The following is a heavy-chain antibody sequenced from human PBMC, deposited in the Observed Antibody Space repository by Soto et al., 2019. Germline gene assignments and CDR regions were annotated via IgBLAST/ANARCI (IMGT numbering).Heavy chain of an antibody. J-gene: IGHJ4*02. V-gene: IGHV3-9*01. CDR1: GFTFDNCA. CDR2: ISWDSTTV. Sequence: PGGSLRLSCSASGFTFDNCAMHWVRQTPGKGLEWVSGISWDSTTVGYADSVKGRFTISRDDAKNSLYLQMNSLRREDTAMYYCARRSGYEAPLDYWGQGTLVTVSS. D-gene: IGHD5-12*01. CDR3: ARRSGYEAPLDY.